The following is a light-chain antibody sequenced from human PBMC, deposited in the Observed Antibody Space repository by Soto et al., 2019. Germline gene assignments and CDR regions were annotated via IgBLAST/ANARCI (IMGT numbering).Light chain of an antibody. Sequence: IQLTPSPSSLCASLGDRVTITCLASQSISSYLNWYQQKPGKAPKLLIYAASSLQSGVPSRFSGSGSGTDFTLTISSLQPEDFATYYCQQSYSSPLSFGGGTKVDI. CDR1: QSISSY. CDR2: AAS. J-gene: IGKJ4*01. CDR3: QQSYSSPLS. V-gene: IGKV1-39*01.